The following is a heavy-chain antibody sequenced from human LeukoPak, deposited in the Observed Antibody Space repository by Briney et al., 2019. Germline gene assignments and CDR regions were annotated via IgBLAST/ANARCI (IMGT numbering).Heavy chain of an antibody. CDR1: GFTLSNYP. Sequence: GGSLRLSCAASGFTLSNYPMGWVRQAPVKGLEWLSAIGEEKSGSLTKSADSVKGRFTISRDNAKNSLYLQMNSLRAEDTAVYYCARDKDTIFGVVIERGLYYFDYWGQGTLVTVSS. CDR2: IGEEKSGSLT. V-gene: IGHV3-21*01. J-gene: IGHJ4*02. D-gene: IGHD3-3*01. CDR3: ARDKDTIFGVVIERGLYYFDY.